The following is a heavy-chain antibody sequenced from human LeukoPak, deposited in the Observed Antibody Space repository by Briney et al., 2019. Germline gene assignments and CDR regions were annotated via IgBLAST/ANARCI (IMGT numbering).Heavy chain of an antibody. Sequence: SETLSLTCTVSGGSISSGSYYWSWIRQPAGKGLEWIGRIYTSGSTTYNSSLKSRVTISLDTSKNHFSLRLSSVTAADTAVYYCARDREVGATGYYFDYWGQGTLDTVSS. J-gene: IGHJ4*02. D-gene: IGHD1-26*01. V-gene: IGHV4-61*02. CDR3: ARDREVGATGYYFDY. CDR1: GGSISSGSYY. CDR2: IYTSGST.